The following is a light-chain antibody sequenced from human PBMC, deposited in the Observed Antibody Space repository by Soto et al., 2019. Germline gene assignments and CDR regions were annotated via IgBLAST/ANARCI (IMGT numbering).Light chain of an antibody. CDR3: NSYTGSSSSVV. CDR2: EVS. J-gene: IGLJ2*01. V-gene: IGLV2-14*01. Sequence: QPALTQPASVSGSPGQSITISCTGTSSDVGGYNYVSWYQQHPGKAPKIMIYEVSNRPSGVSNRFSGSKSGNTASLTISGLQAEDEADYYCNSYTGSSSSVVFGGGTKLTVL. CDR1: SSDVGGYNY.